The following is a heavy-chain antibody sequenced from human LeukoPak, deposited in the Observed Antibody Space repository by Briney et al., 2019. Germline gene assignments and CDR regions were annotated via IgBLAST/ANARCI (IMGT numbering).Heavy chain of an antibody. Sequence: GGSLRLSSAASGFIFSYYGMHWVRQAPGKGLEWVAVISYDGRNKYYADSVKGRFTISRDHSKNTLYLQMNSLRAEDTAVYYCAKDSVDCSSTSCYRILNWFDPWGQGTLVTVSS. D-gene: IGHD2-2*01. CDR3: AKDSVDCSSTSCYRILNWFDP. J-gene: IGHJ5*02. CDR1: GFIFSYYG. V-gene: IGHV3-30*18. CDR2: ISYDGRNK.